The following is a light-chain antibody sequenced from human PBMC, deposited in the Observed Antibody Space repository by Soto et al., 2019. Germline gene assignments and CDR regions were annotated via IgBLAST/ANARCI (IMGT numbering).Light chain of an antibody. CDR2: DAS. V-gene: IGKV3-11*01. Sequence: EIVLTQSPATLSLSPGERATLSCRASQSVSSYLAWYQQKPGQAPRLLIYDASNRATCIPARFSGSGSGTDFTLTISSLKPEDFAVYYCQQRSNRPWTFGQGTKVEIK. CDR3: QQRSNRPWT. J-gene: IGKJ1*01. CDR1: QSVSSY.